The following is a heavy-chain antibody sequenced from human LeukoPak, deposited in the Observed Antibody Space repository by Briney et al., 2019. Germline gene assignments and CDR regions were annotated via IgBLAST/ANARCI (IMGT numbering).Heavy chain of an antibody. J-gene: IGHJ4*02. D-gene: IGHD3-10*01. CDR3: AKDLYYYGSGSYGLIDY. V-gene: IGHV3-23*01. CDR2: ISGSGGST. Sequence: GGSLRLSCAASGFTFSSYAMSWVRQAPGKGLEWVSAISGSGGSTYYADSVKGRFTISRNNSKNTLYLQMNSLRAEDTAVYYCAKDLYYYGSGSYGLIDYWGQGTLVTVSS. CDR1: GFTFSSYA.